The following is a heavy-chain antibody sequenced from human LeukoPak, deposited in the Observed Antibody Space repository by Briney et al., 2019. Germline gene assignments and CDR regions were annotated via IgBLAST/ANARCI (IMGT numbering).Heavy chain of an antibody. Sequence: GGSLRLSCAASGFNLDQYAMHWVRQVPGKGLEWVSGISWDSGTIAYADSVQGRFTISRDNANNSLYLQVNSLRAEDTALYFCAKDIRFSWYTYNNWFDSWGQGTLVTVSS. V-gene: IGHV3-9*01. CDR2: ISWDSGTI. J-gene: IGHJ5*01. CDR1: GFNLDQYA. D-gene: IGHD6-13*01. CDR3: AKDIRFSWYTYNNWFDS.